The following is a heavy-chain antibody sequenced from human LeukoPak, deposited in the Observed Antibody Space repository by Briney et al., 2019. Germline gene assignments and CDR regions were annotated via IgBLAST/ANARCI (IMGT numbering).Heavy chain of an antibody. V-gene: IGHV3-30*02. D-gene: IGHD5-18*01. J-gene: IGHJ6*03. CDR2: IRYDGSNK. CDR1: GFTFSSYG. CDR3: AKGGRYSYGLGYYYYYMDV. Sequence: GGSLRLSCAASGFTFSSYGMHWVRQAPGKGLEWVAFIRYDGSNKYYADSVKGRFTISRDNSKNTLYLQMNSLRAEDTAVYYCAKGGRYSYGLGYYYYYMDVWGKGTTVTVSS.